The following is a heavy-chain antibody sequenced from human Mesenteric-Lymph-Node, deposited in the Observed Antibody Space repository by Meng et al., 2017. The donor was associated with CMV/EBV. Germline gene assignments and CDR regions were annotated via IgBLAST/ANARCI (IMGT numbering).Heavy chain of an antibody. V-gene: IGHV3-21*01. D-gene: IGHD2-8*01. J-gene: IGHJ6*02. CDR3: ARDGGCTNGVCYISGMDV. CDR2: ISSSGGGL. Sequence: GESLKISCAASGFTFSSYGMHWVRQAPGKGLEWVSGISSSGGGLYYADSVRGRFTISRDNAKNSLYLQMNSLRAEDTAVYYCARDGGCTNGVCYISGMDVWGQGTTVTVSS. CDR1: GFTFSSYG.